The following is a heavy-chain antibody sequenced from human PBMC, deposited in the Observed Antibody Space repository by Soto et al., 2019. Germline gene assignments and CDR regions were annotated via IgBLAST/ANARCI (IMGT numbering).Heavy chain of an antibody. J-gene: IGHJ4*02. V-gene: IGHV4-34*01. CDR2: INHSGST. CDR3: ARWSYYDILTGYYGLKGSSYFDY. Sequence: QVQLQQWGAGLLKPSETLSLTCAVYGGSFSGYYWSWIRQPPGKGLQWIGEINHSGSTNYNPSLKSRVTISVDTSKNQFSLKLSSVTAADTAVYYCARWSYYDILTGYYGLKGSSYFDYWGQGTLVTVSS. D-gene: IGHD3-9*01. CDR1: GGSFSGYY.